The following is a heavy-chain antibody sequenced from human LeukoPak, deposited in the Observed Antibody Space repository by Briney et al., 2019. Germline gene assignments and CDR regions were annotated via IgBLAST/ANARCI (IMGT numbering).Heavy chain of an antibody. Sequence: PGGSLRLSCAASGFTFSSYAMSWVRQAPGKGLEWVSAISGSGGSTYYADSVKGRFTISRDNSKNPLYLQMNRLRAEDTAVYYCAKGYYDYVWGSYYFDYWGQGTLVTVSS. CDR2: ISGSGGST. CDR1: GFTFSSYA. CDR3: AKGYYDYVWGSYYFDY. V-gene: IGHV3-23*01. D-gene: IGHD3-16*01. J-gene: IGHJ4*02.